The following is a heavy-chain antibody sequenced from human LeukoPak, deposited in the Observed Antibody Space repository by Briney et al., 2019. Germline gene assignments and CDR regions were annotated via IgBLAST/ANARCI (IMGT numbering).Heavy chain of an antibody. J-gene: IGHJ5*02. CDR2: VSSYNGDT. CDR1: GYTFNNYD. V-gene: IGHV1-18*01. D-gene: IGHD3-9*01. CDR3: VKDWHILTGRNCFDP. Sequence: ASVKVSCKASGYTFNNYDISWVRQAPGQGLEWMGWVSSYNGDTNYAQKFQGRVTMTTDTSTRTAYMELRSLRFDDTAIYYCVKDWHILTGRNCFDPWGQGTLVTVSS.